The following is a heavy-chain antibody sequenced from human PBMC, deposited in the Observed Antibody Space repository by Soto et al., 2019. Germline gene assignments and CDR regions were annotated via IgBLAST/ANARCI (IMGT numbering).Heavy chain of an antibody. J-gene: IGHJ5*02. V-gene: IGHV4-34*01. D-gene: IGHD1-7*01. CDR3: ARVRWITGTISGDWFDP. CDR1: GGSFSGYY. CDR2: INHSGST. Sequence: QVQLQQWGAGLLKPSETLSLTCAVYGGSFSGYYWSWIRQPPGKGLEWIGEINHSGSTNYNPSLKSRVTISVDTSKNQFSLKLSSVTAADTAVYYCARVRWITGTISGDWFDPWGQGTLVTVSS.